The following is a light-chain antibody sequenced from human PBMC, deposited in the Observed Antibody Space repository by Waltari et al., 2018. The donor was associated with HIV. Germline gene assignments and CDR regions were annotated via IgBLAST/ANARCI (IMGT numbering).Light chain of an antibody. CDR3: QQSYSTPWT. V-gene: IGKV1-39*01. CDR2: AAS. CDR1: QSISSY. J-gene: IGKJ1*01. Sequence: IQMTQSPSYLSASVVDRVPITCRASQSISSYLNWYQQKPGKAPKLLIYAASSLQSGVPSRFSGSGSGTDFTLTISSLQPEDFATYYCQQSYSTPWTFGQGTKVEIK.